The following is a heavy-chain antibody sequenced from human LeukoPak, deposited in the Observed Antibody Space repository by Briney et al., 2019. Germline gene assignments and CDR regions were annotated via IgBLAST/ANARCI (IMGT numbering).Heavy chain of an antibody. CDR2: IGWNSATT. D-gene: IGHD1-26*01. V-gene: IGHV3-9*01. CDR1: GFTFENYA. J-gene: IGHJ4*02. Sequence: GGSLRLSCAASGFTFENYAMQWIRQPPGKGLEWVSGIGWNSATTGYAGSVKGRFTISRDNAKNSLYLQMNSLRAEDTAVYYCARDLGGLVGANNWGQGTLVTVSS. CDR3: ARDLGGLVGANN.